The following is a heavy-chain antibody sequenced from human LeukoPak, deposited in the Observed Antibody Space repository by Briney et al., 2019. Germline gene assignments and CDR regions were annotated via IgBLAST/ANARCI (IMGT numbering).Heavy chain of an antibody. CDR2: IYYSGST. CDR3: ARRVSVTGELDY. D-gene: IGHD7-27*01. V-gene: IGHV4-39*01. Sequence: SETLSLTCTVSGGSISSSSYYWGWIRQPPGKGLEWIGSIYYSGSTYYNPSLKSRVTISVDTSKNQFSLKLSSVTAADTAVYYCARRVSVTGELDYWGQGTLVTVSS. J-gene: IGHJ4*02. CDR1: GGSISSSSYY.